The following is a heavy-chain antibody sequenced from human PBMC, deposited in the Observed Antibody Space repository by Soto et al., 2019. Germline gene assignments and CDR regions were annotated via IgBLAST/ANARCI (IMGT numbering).Heavy chain of an antibody. D-gene: IGHD3-10*01. CDR2: IWYDGSEK. V-gene: IGHV3-33*03. Sequence: QVHLVESGGGVVQPGRSLRLSCVASGFTFSSYGMHWVRQAPGKGLEWVALIWYDGSEKFHGDSVKGRFTISRDNSKKTLFLQMNRLRVEDTGVYYCARGSSGSGSYADYWGQGALVTVSS. CDR3: ARGSSGSGSYADY. CDR1: GFTFSSYG. J-gene: IGHJ4*02.